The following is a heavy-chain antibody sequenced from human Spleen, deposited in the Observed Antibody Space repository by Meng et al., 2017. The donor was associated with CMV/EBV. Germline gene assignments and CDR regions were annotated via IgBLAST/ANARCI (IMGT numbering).Heavy chain of an antibody. J-gene: IGHJ4*02. V-gene: IGHV3-21*04. Sequence: GESLKISCAASGFTFSSYNMNWVRQAPGKGLEWVSSISSSSGYIYYADSVKGRFTISRDNAKNSLYLQMNSLRAEDTAFYHCARGYGGNSGIDYWGQGTLVTVSS. CDR3: ARGYGGNSGIDY. CDR2: ISSSSGYI. CDR1: GFTFSSYN. D-gene: IGHD4-23*01.